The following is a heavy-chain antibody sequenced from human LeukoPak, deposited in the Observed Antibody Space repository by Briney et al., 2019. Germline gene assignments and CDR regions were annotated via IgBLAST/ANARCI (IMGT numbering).Heavy chain of an antibody. CDR2: ISGSGGST. J-gene: IGHJ4*02. CDR3: AKGINSGYYFDY. CDR1: GFTFSSYA. D-gene: IGHD3-22*01. V-gene: IGHV3-23*01. Sequence: GGSLRLSCAASGFTFSSYAMSWVRQAPGKGLEWVSAISGSGGSTYYADSVKGRFTISGDNSKNTLYLQMNSLRAEDTAVYYCAKGINSGYYFDYWGQGTLVTVSS.